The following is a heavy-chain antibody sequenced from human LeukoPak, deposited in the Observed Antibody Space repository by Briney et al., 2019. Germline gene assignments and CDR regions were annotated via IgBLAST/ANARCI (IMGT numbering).Heavy chain of an antibody. CDR3: ARSDRSLYDFWSGYHDYGAFDI. V-gene: IGHV4-59*01. Sequence: PSETLSLTCSVSGGSIKNYYWSWIRQPPGKGLEWIGYIYVSGNANYNTSLKSRVTISIDTSKNQFSLELISVTAADTAVYYCARSDRSLYDFWSGYHDYGAFDIWGQGTMVTVSS. J-gene: IGHJ3*02. CDR1: GGSIKNYY. CDR2: IYVSGNA. D-gene: IGHD3-3*01.